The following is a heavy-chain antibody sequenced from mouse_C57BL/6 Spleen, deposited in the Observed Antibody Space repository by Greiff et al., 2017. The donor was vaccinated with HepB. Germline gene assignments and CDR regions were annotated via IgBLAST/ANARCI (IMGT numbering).Heavy chain of an antibody. J-gene: IGHJ2*01. CDR2: INPNNGGT. D-gene: IGHD1-1*01. V-gene: IGHV1-26*01. CDR3: ASHYGSS. Sequence: VQLQQSGPELVKPGASVKISCKASGYTFTDYYMNWVKQSHGKSLEWIGDINPNNGGTSYNQKFKSKATLTVDKSSSTAYMELRSLTSEDSAVYYCASHYGSSWGQGTTLTVSS. CDR1: GYTFTDYY.